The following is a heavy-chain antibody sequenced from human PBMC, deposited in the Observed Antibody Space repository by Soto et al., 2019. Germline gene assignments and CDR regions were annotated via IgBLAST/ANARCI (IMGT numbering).Heavy chain of an antibody. CDR3: ASQAGWLIDY. V-gene: IGHV4-39*02. D-gene: IGHD6-19*01. CDR1: GGSISSSSHY. CDR2: IYYSGST. J-gene: IGHJ4*02. Sequence: PSETLSLTCTVSGGSISSSSHYWGWIRQPPGKGLECIGSIYYSGSTYYNPSLKSRATISVDTSKNHFSLKLTSVTAADTAVYYRASQAGWLIDYWGQGALVTVSS.